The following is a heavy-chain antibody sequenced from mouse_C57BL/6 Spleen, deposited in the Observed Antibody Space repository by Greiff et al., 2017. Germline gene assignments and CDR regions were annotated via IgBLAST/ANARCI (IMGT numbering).Heavy chain of an antibody. D-gene: IGHD1-1*01. J-gene: IGHJ3*01. CDR2: IYPGDGDT. CDR3: ARDLYGSSYGFAY. V-gene: IGHV1-82*01. CDR1: GYAFSSSW. Sequence: VKLVESGPELVKPGASVKISCKASGYAFSSSWMNWVKQRPGKGLEWIGRIYPGDGDTNYNGKFKGKATLTADKSSSTAYMQLSSLTSEDSAVYFCARDLYGSSYGFAYWGQGTLVTVSA.